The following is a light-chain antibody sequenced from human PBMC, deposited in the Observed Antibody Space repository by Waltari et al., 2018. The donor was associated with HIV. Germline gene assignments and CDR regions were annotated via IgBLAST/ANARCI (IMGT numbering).Light chain of an antibody. CDR2: FYSDSDK. CDR1: SDINVGSYT. V-gene: IGLV5-45*02. CDR3: MTWHNSAWV. J-gene: IGLJ3*02. Sequence: QAVLTQPSSLSASPGASASLTCTLRSDINVGSYTIYWYQQKPGSPPQYLLRFYSDSDKHQGSVVPSRFSGSQDASAKAGILLVSGLQSEDEADYYCMTWHNSAWVFGGGTKLTVL.